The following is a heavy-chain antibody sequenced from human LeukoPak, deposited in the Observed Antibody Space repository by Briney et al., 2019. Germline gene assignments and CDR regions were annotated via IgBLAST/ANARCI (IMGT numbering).Heavy chain of an antibody. CDR3: AELGITMIGGV. V-gene: IGHV3-30*04. J-gene: IGHJ6*04. CDR2: ISYDGGHK. CDR1: GFTFSSYA. Sequence: GGSLRLSCAASGFTFSSYAMHWVRQAPGKGLEWVAVISYDGGHKYYADSVKGRFTISRYNSKNTLYLQMNSLRAEDTAVYYCAELGITMIGGVWGKGTTVTISS. D-gene: IGHD3-10*02.